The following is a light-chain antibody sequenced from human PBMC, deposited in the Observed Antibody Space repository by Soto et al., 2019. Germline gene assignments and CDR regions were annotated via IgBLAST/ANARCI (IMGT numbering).Light chain of an antibody. CDR2: SNH. CDR3: STWDDSLRGLV. CDR1: SSNIGGNS. J-gene: IGLJ2*01. Sequence: QSVLTQPPSASGAPGQGISISCSGSSSNIGGNSVSWYRQVPGTAPKLLIFSNHQRPSGVPDRFSGSKSGTSAYLAISGLQSEDEADYHCSTWDDSLRGLVFGGGTQLTVL. V-gene: IGLV1-44*01.